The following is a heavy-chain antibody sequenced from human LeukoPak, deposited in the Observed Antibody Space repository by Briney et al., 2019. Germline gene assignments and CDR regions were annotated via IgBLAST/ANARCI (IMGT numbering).Heavy chain of an antibody. CDR1: GFTFGTYW. J-gene: IGHJ4*02. Sequence: GGSLRLSCAASGFTFGTYWMGWVRQAPGKGMEWVANIKQDGTEKSYVDSVEGRFTISRDNVKNSVYLQMHSLRVDDTAIYYCVRDTYRTAVAGSSGLGYWGQGTLVTVSS. V-gene: IGHV3-7*01. CDR3: VRDTYRTAVAGSSGLGY. D-gene: IGHD6-19*01. CDR2: IKQDGTEK.